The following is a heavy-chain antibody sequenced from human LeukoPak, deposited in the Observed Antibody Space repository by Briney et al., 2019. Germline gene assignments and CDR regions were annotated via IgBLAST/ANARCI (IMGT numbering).Heavy chain of an antibody. Sequence: ASVKVSCKTSGYTFTDYYIHWVRQAPGRGLEWMGCINANTGGTKYAQKFQGRVTMTRDTSIFTAYMDLRLRSDDTAVYYCARAPPRGIAWFDPWGQGTLVTVSS. CDR3: ARAPPRGIAWFDP. CDR1: GYTFTDYY. J-gene: IGHJ5*02. V-gene: IGHV1-2*02. D-gene: IGHD3-16*01. CDR2: INANTGGT.